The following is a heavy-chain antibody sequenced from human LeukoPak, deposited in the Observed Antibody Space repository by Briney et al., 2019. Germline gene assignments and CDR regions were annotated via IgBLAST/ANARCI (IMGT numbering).Heavy chain of an antibody. CDR1: GGSFSGYY. CDR3: ARGRITIT. CDR2: INHSGST. Sequence: SETLSLTCAVFGGSFSGYYWSWIRQPPGKGLEWIGEINHSGSTNYNPSLKSRVTISVDTSKNQFSLKLSSVTAADTSVYYCARGRITITWGQGTLVTVSS. V-gene: IGHV4-34*01. D-gene: IGHD3-3*01. J-gene: IGHJ5*01.